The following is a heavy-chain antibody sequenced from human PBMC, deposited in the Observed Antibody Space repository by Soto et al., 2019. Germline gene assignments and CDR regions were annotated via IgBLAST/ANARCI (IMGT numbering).Heavy chain of an antibody. CDR1: GFTFSIFA. CDR2: ISGTGGST. D-gene: IGHD4-17*01. J-gene: IGHJ4*02. Sequence: GGSLRLSCAASGFTFSIFAMSWVRQAPGKGLEWVSTISGTGGSTYYADSVKGRFTISRDNSKNTLSLQMNSLRAEDTAVYFCAKHIPTVNMKYYFDYWGQGTLVTVSS. CDR3: AKHIPTVNMKYYFDY. V-gene: IGHV3-23*01.